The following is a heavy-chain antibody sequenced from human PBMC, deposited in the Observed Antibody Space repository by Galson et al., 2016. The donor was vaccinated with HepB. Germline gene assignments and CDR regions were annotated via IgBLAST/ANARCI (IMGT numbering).Heavy chain of an antibody. CDR1: GFTFSTSW. D-gene: IGHD5-24*01. J-gene: IGHJ6*02. V-gene: IGHV3-7*03. CDR2: IKPDGREK. CDR3: ARDPMATRYYYYGMDV. Sequence: SLRLSCAASGFTFSTSWMSWVRQAPGKGLGWVANIKPDGREKYYVDSVKGRFTISRDNAKNSLFLQMNSLRAEDTAVYYCARDPMATRYYYYGMDVWGQGTTVTVSS.